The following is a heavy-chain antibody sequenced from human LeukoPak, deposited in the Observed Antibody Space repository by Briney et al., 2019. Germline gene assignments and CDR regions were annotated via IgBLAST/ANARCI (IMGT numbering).Heavy chain of an antibody. Sequence: PSETLSLTCTVSGDSISSGGYYWGWIRQPPGKGLEWIGNIYYNGGTYYNPSLNSRVTISVDTSKNQFSLKLSSVTAADTAVYYCARIRYAYGYNWGQGTLVTVSS. CDR1: GDSISSGGYY. CDR2: IYYNGGT. D-gene: IGHD5-18*01. CDR3: ARIRYAYGYN. V-gene: IGHV4-39*01. J-gene: IGHJ4*02.